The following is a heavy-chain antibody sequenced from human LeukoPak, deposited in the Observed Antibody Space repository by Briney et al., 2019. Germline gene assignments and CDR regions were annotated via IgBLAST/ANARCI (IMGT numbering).Heavy chain of an antibody. CDR1: GFTFSSYG. J-gene: IGHJ4*02. Sequence: PGGSLRLSCAASGFTFSSYGMPWVRQAPGKGLEWVAVISYDGSNKYYADSVKGRFTISRDNSKNTLYLQMNSLRAEDTAVYYCPTDDYWGQGTLVTVSS. V-gene: IGHV3-30*03. CDR2: ISYDGSNK. CDR3: PTDDY. D-gene: IGHD4-17*01.